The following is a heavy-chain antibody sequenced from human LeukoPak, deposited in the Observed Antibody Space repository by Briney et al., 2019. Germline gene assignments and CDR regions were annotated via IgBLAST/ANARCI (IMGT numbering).Heavy chain of an antibody. CDR1: GFTFSSYA. J-gene: IGHJ4*02. V-gene: IGHV3-66*01. Sequence: GGSLRLSCAASGFTFSSYAMSWVRQAPGKGLEWVPVIYSGGSTYYADSVKGRFTISRDNSKNTLYLQMNSLRAEDTAVYYCARDGSGSYYNVQDYWGQGTLVTVSS. CDR2: IYSGGST. CDR3: ARDGSGSYYNVQDY. D-gene: IGHD3-10*01.